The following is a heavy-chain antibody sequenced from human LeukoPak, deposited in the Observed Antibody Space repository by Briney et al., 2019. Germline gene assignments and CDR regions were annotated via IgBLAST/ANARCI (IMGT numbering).Heavy chain of an antibody. D-gene: IGHD3-10*01. V-gene: IGHV4-38-2*02. CDR2: IYHSGST. J-gene: IGHJ4*02. Sequence: SETLSLTCTVSGYSISSGYYWGWIRQPPGKGLEWIGSIYHSGSTYYNPSLKSRVTISVDTSKNQFSLKLSSVTAADTAVYYCASEWFGIDYWGQGTLVTVSS. CDR3: ASEWFGIDY. CDR1: GYSISSGYY.